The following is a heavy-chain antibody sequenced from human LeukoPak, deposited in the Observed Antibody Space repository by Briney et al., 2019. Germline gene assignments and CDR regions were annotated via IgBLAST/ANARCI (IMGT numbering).Heavy chain of an antibody. Sequence: SVKVSCKASGGTFSSYAISWVRQAPGQGLEWMGGIIPIFGTANYAQKFQGRVTITADESTSTAYMGLSSLRSEDTAVYYCAREGTFIAAFDYWGQGTLVTVSS. D-gene: IGHD6-13*01. CDR2: IIPIFGTA. V-gene: IGHV1-69*13. CDR1: GGTFSSYA. J-gene: IGHJ4*02. CDR3: AREGTFIAAFDY.